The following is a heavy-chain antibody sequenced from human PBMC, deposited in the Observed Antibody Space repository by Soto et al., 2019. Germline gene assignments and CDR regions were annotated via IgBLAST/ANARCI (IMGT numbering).Heavy chain of an antibody. J-gene: IGHJ6*02. CDR2: ISSDGRNT. CDR1: KFSFSSYS. CDR3: AKVSQQVLFSLGLDV. V-gene: IGHV3-30*04. D-gene: IGHD6-13*01. Sequence: GGSLRLSCTASKFSFSSYSIHWVRQAPCKGLEWVALISSDGRNTYYSASVKGRFTISRDNSKSTLYLQMSSLTTEDTDVYQFAKVSQQVLFSLGLDVCGQGTTLTLSS.